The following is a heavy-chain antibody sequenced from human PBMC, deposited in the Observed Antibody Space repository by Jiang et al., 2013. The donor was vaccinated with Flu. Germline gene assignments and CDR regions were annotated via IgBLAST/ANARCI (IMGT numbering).Heavy chain of an antibody. J-gene: IGHJ4*02. D-gene: IGHD6-19*01. CDR1: GYTFTGYY. V-gene: IGHV1-2*02. Sequence: QLVESGAEVKKPGASVKVSCKASGYTFTGYYMHWVRQAPGQGLEWMGWINPNSGGTNYAQKFQGRVTMTRDTSISTAYMELSRLRSDDTAMYYCARDLEMTVPGPFDYWGQGTLVTVSS. CDR3: ARDLEMTVPGPFDY. CDR2: INPNSGGT.